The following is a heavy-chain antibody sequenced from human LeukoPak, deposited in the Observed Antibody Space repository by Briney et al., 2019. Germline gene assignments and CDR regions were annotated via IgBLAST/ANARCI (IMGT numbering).Heavy chain of an antibody. CDR3: ARDDWEGSTGYYPYYFDN. Sequence: GGSLRLSCAVSGFAFSSFWMSWVRQAPGKGLEWVANIKQDGSEKYYVDSVKGRFTISRDNAKNSLYLQMNSLRAEDTAVYYCARDDWEGSTGYYPYYFDNWGQGTLVTVSS. CDR1: GFAFSSFW. CDR2: IKQDGSEK. J-gene: IGHJ4*02. V-gene: IGHV3-7*01. D-gene: IGHD3-22*01.